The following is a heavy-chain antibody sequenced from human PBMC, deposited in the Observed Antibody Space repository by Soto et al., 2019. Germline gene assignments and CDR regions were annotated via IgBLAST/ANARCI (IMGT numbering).Heavy chain of an antibody. CDR2: INAGNGNT. CDR1: GCTFTSYA. Sequence: ASVKVSCKASGCTFTSYAMHWVRQAPGQRLEWMGWINAGNGNTKYSQKFQGRVTITRDTSASTAYMELSSLRSEDTAVYYCASPKPYSYGSFDYWGQGTLVTVSS. J-gene: IGHJ4*02. V-gene: IGHV1-3*01. CDR3: ASPKPYSYGSFDY. D-gene: IGHD5-18*01.